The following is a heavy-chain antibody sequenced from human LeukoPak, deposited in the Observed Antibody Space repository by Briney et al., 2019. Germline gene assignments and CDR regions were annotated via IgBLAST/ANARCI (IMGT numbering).Heavy chain of an antibody. Sequence: SETLSLTCTVSGGSISSYYWSWIRQPPGKGLEWIGYIYYSGSTNYNPSLKSRVTISVDTPKNQFSLKLSSVTAADTAVYYCARAPGDAFDIWGQGTMVTVSS. CDR2: IYYSGST. V-gene: IGHV4-59*01. J-gene: IGHJ3*02. CDR1: GGSISSYY. CDR3: ARAPGDAFDI.